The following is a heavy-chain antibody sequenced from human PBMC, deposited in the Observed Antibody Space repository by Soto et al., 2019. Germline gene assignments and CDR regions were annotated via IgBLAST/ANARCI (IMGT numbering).Heavy chain of an antibody. CDR2: ISSSSSYT. CDR1: GFTFSDYY. Sequence: GGSLRLSCAASGFTFSDYYMSWIRQAPGKGLEWVSYISSSSSYTNYADSVKGRFTISRDNAKNSLYLQMNSLRAEDTAVYYCTTNQVTGHIPHWGQGTLVTVSS. V-gene: IGHV3-11*03. D-gene: IGHD2-21*02. CDR3: TTNQVTGHIPH. J-gene: IGHJ4*02.